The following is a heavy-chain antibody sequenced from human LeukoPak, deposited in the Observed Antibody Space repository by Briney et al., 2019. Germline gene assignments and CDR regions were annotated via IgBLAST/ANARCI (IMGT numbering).Heavy chain of an antibody. Sequence: PGGSLRLSCAASGLTFSSFSFNWVRQGPGKGLEWVSFINTVASYIYYADSVKGRFTISRDNAKNSLYLQMNSLRAEDTGVYYCARLRRNSDKSGFYYYYDYWGQGTLVTVS. V-gene: IGHV3-21*06. J-gene: IGHJ4*02. CDR3: ARLRRNSDKSGFYYYYDY. CDR1: GLTFSSFS. CDR2: INTVASYI. D-gene: IGHD3-22*01.